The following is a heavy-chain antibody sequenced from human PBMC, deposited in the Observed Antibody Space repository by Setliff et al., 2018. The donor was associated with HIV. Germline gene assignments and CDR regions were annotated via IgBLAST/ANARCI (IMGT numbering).Heavy chain of an antibody. CDR3: VAGTA. J-gene: IGHJ5*02. CDR2: IKSINEGGTT. D-gene: IGHD6-13*01. CDR1: GITLSNAW. V-gene: IGHV3-15*05. Sequence: PGGSLRLSCVTSGITLSNAWMSWVRQGPGKGLEWVGRIKSINEGGTTDYAAPVKGRFTISRDIFRNILYLQMHSLETEDTGMYFCVAGTAWGRETLVTVSS.